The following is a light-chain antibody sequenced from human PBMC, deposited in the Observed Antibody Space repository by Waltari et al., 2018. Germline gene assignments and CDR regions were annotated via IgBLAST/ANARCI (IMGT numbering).Light chain of an antibody. CDR2: DVS. J-gene: IGLJ2*01. CDR3: SSQSSNNVVL. V-gene: IGLV2-14*03. CDR1: SSDVGGYNS. Sequence: QSALTQPASVSGSPGQSITISCTGTSSDVGGYNSFPWYQDHPGQAPKVIIYDVSDRPSGVSDRFSGSKSGNTASLTISGLQAEDEADYYCSSQSSNNVVLFGGGTKLTVL.